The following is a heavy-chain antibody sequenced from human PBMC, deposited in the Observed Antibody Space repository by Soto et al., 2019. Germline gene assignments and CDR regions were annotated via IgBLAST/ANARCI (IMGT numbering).Heavy chain of an antibody. V-gene: IGHV3-66*01. J-gene: IGHJ5*02. CDR1: GFTVSSHY. CDR2: IYSGGST. D-gene: IGHD3-10*01. Sequence: EVQLVESGGGLVQPGGSLRLSCAASGFTVSSHYMSWVRQAPGKGLEWVSVIYSGGSTYYADSVKGRFTISRDNSKNTLYRQMNSLRAEDTAVYYCARENYGSGSYWFDPWGQGTLVTVSS. CDR3: ARENYGSGSYWFDP.